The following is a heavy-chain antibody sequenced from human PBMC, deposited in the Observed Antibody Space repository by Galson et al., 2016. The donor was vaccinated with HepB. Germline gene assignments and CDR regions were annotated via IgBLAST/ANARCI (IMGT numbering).Heavy chain of an antibody. J-gene: IGHJ4*02. D-gene: IGHD2-2*01. Sequence: SLRLSCAASAFTFTNYAMTWVRQAPGKGLEWVSSISGSGGSTYYADSVKGRFTISRDNSKNTLYLQMNSLRAEDTALYFCAKCRSSDSTSCPNYWGQGTLVTVSS. CDR2: ISGSGGST. CDR1: AFTFTNYA. V-gene: IGHV3-23*01. CDR3: AKCRSSDSTSCPNY.